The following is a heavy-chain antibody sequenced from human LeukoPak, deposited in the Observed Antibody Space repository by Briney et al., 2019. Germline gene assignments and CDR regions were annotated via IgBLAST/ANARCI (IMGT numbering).Heavy chain of an antibody. CDR3: ARDWEILGNDSGFDP. CDR1: GFTFSSYS. V-gene: IGHV3-21*01. CDR2: ISSSSSYI. D-gene: IGHD3-3*01. J-gene: IGHJ5*02. Sequence: GGSLRLSCAASGFTFSSYSMNWVRQAPGKGLEWVSSISSSSSYIYYADSVKGRFTISRDNAKNSLYLQMNSLRAEDTAVYYCARDWEILGNDSGFDPWGQGTLVTVSS.